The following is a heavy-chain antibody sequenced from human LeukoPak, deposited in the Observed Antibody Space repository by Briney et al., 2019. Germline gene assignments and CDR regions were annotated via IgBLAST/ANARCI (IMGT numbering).Heavy chain of an antibody. CDR2: IYYSGST. CDR3: ARERTTGREFDY. J-gene: IGHJ4*02. Sequence: SETLSLTCTVSGGSISSGGYYWSWIRQPPGKGLEWIGYIYYSGSTNYNPSLKSRVTISVDTSKNQFSLKLSSVTAADTAVYFCARERTTGREFDYWGQGTLVTVSS. CDR1: GGSISSGGYY. V-gene: IGHV4-61*08. D-gene: IGHD4-11*01.